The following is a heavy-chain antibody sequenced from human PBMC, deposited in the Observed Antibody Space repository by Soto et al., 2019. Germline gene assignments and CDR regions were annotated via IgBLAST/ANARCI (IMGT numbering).Heavy chain of an antibody. V-gene: IGHV4-39*01. J-gene: IGHJ4*02. CDR1: GDSITSSPYY. D-gene: IGHD1-1*01. Sequence: QLQLQESGPGLVKPSETLSLTCTVSGDSITSSPYYWGWIRQPPGKGLEWIATIYYSGTTYYNPSLTSRGTISADTSKYQFSLKLTTVTAADTAVDSRAAGRGGPERLGMVWFDYWGQGALVTVSS. CDR3: AAGRGGPERLGMVWFDY. CDR2: IYYSGTT.